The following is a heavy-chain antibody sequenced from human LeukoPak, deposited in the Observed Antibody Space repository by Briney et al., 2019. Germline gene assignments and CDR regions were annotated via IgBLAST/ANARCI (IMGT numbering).Heavy chain of an antibody. CDR1: GYTLTELS. D-gene: IGHD3-10*01. CDR2: FDPEDDET. V-gene: IGHV1-24*01. CDR3: ARGAGSGTYRRFDL. J-gene: IGHJ4*02. Sequence: ASVKVSCKVSGYTLTELSMHWVRQAPGKGLEWMGGFDPEDDETIYAQKFQGRVTMTEDTSTDTAYMELSSLRSEDTARYYCARGAGSGTYRRFDLWGQGTLITVSS.